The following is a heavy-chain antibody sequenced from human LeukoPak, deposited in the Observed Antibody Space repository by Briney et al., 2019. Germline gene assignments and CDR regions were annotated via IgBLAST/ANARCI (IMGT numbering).Heavy chain of an antibody. CDR3: AKAPYFYGSGSYSDAFDI. D-gene: IGHD3-10*01. Sequence: GGSLRLSCAASGFTFSNYWMHWVRQAPGKGLVWVSRINTDGSRITYADSVKGRFTISRDNSKNTLYLQMNSLRAEDTAVYYCAKAPYFYGSGSYSDAFDIWGQGTMVTVSS. V-gene: IGHV3-74*01. CDR2: INTDGSRI. J-gene: IGHJ3*02. CDR1: GFTFSNYW.